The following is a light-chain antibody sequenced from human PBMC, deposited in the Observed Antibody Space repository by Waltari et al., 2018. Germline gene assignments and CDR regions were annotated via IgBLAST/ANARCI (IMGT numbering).Light chain of an antibody. V-gene: IGLV1-40*01. J-gene: IGLJ2*01. CDR3: QSYDTTLSVV. Sequence: QSVLTQPPSVSGAPGQRVPLSCPGSGSNIRAGYDATWYRQLPGKAPTLLIYGVNTRPPGVSDRFSGSQFDTSASLAIAGLQADDEADYYCQSYDTTLSVVFGGGTKLTVL. CDR2: GVN. CDR1: GSNIRAGYD.